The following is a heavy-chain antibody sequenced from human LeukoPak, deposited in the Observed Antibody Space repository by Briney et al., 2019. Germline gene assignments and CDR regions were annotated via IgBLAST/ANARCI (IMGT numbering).Heavy chain of an antibody. CDR3: ARYKTAGDYFDY. Sequence: PGGSLRLPCAASGFTFSSYSMNWVRQAPGKGLEWVSTISSSSSYIYYADSVKGRFTISRDNAKNSLYLQMNSLRAEDTAVYYCARYKTAGDYFDYWGQGTLVTVSS. V-gene: IGHV3-21*01. J-gene: IGHJ4*02. D-gene: IGHD2-21*02. CDR1: GFTFSSYS. CDR2: ISSSSSYI.